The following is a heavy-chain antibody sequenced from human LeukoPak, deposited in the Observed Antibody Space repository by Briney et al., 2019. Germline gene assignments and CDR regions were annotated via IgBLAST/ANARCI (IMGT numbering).Heavy chain of an antibody. D-gene: IGHD1-26*01. CDR1: GYTFTGYY. V-gene: IGHV1-2*02. CDR3: ARDGEVGVGRWFDP. Sequence: ASVKVSCKASGYTFTGYYMHWVRQAPGQGLEWMGWINPNSGGTNYAQKFQGRVTMTRDTSISTAYMELSRLRSDDTAVYYCARDGEVGVGRWFDPWGQGTLVTVSS. J-gene: IGHJ5*02. CDR2: INPNSGGT.